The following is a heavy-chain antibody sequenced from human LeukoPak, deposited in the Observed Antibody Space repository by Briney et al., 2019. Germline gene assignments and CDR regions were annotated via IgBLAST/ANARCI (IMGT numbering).Heavy chain of an antibody. CDR3: ARYGSGSYFY. CDR2: ISSSSSYI. V-gene: IGHV3-21*04. D-gene: IGHD3-10*01. J-gene: IGHJ4*02. CDR1: GFTFSSYS. Sequence: GGSLRLSCAASGFTFSSYSMNWVRQAPGKGLEWVSSISSSSSYIYYADSVKGRFSISRDNSKNTLYLQMNSLRVEDTAVYYCARYGSGSYFYWGQGTLVTASS.